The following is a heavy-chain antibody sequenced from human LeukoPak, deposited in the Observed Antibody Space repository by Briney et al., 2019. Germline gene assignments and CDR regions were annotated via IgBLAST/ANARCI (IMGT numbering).Heavy chain of an antibody. V-gene: IGHV3-74*01. CDR2: ISSDGYSI. CDR3: AIGYGGYLSQSAFDI. D-gene: IGHD5-12*01. CDR1: GFTVSSYW. J-gene: IGHJ3*02. Sequence: GGSLRLSCAASGFTVSSYWMHWVRQAPGKGLVWLSRISSDGYSISYANSVKGRFTISRDNSNNTPYLQMNSLRAEDTAVYYCAIGYGGYLSQSAFDIWGQGTLLTVSS.